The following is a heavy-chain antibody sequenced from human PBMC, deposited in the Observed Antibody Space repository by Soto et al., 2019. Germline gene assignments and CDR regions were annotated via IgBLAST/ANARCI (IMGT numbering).Heavy chain of an antibody. V-gene: IGHV4-31*01. D-gene: IGHD1-1*01. CDR2: IYYSGST. J-gene: IGHJ4*02. CDR1: GDSISSGGYY. CDR3: ARGLSTIPDY. Sequence: QVQLQESGPGLVKPSQTLSLTCTVSGDSISSGGYYWNWIRQHPGKGLEWIGHIYYSGSTYYNPSLEXXAXIXXDTSKNQFSLNVSSVTVADTAVYYCARGLSTIPDYWGQGTLVTVSS.